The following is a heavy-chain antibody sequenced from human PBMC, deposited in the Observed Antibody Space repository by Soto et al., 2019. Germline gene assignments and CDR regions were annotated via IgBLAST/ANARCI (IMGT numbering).Heavy chain of an antibody. Sequence: SETLSLTCSVSGGSVSSGSYYWSWIRQPPGKGLEWIGYIYYSGSTGYNPSLKSRVTISVDTSKNQFYLNLSSVTAADTAVYYCARDLCGGDCSDDYYYYALDVWGQGTTVTVSS. V-gene: IGHV4-61*01. J-gene: IGHJ6*02. CDR3: ARDLCGGDCSDDYYYYALDV. CDR1: GGSVSSGSYY. CDR2: IYYSGST. D-gene: IGHD2-21*02.